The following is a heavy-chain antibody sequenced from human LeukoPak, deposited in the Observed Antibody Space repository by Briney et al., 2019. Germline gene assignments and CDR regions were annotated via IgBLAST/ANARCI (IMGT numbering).Heavy chain of an antibody. CDR3: ARDDSHGYHFFDS. CDR2: ISGSGEFI. CDR1: GFTFTSYS. J-gene: IGHJ4*02. D-gene: IGHD3-22*01. V-gene: IGHV3-21*01. Sequence: GGSLRLSCAASGFTFTSYSMNCIRQAPGKGLEWVSSISGSGEFIYYGDSVKGRVTISRDNGKNSLYLQMNSVRPEDMAVYYCARDDSHGYHFFDSWGRGTLVTVSS.